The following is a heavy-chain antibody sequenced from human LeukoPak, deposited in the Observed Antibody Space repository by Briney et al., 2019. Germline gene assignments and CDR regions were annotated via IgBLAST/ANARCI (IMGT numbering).Heavy chain of an antibody. D-gene: IGHD2-8*01. CDR2: INPNSGGT. J-gene: IGHJ5*02. CDR3: ARTYCTNGVCFNWFDP. Sequence: ASVKVSCKASGYTFTGYYMHWVRQAPGQGLERMGWINPNSGGTNYAQKFQGRVTMTRDTSISTAYMELSRLRSDDTAVYYCARTYCTNGVCFNWFDPWGQGTLVTVSS. V-gene: IGHV1-2*02. CDR1: GYTFTGYY.